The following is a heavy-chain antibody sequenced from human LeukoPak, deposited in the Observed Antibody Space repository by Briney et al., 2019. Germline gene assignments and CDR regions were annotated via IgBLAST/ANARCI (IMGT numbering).Heavy chain of an antibody. V-gene: IGHV4-59*01. CDR3: ARSQYSSGHFDY. CDR1: GGSISSYY. CDR2: IYYSGST. J-gene: IGHJ4*02. D-gene: IGHD6-19*01. Sequence: PSETLSLTCTVSGGSISSYYWSWIRQPPGKGLEWIGYIYYSGSTNYNPSLKSRVTISVDTSKNQFSLKLSSVTAADTAVYYCARSQYSSGHFDYWGQGTLVTVSS.